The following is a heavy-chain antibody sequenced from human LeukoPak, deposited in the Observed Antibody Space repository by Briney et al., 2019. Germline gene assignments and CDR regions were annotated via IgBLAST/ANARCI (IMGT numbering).Heavy chain of an antibody. D-gene: IGHD5-24*01. Sequence: GSLSLSCAASGFTFSSYWMSWVRRAPGKGREGGATIKQDGSEKYYVDSVKGRFTISRDNAKNSLYLQMNSLRAEDTAVYYCARVGTEGWLQLYYFDYWGQGTLVTVSS. V-gene: IGHV3-7*01. CDR2: IKQDGSEK. CDR3: ARVGTEGWLQLYYFDY. CDR1: GFTFSSYW. J-gene: IGHJ4*02.